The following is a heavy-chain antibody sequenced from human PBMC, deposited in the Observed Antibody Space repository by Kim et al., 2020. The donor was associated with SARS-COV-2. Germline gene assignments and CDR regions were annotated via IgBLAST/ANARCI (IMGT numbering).Heavy chain of an antibody. V-gene: IGHV3-7*03. CDR1: GFTFGIHW. CDR3: ARAGSHLTNFDN. D-gene: IGHD1-1*01. CDR2: INPDGRQT. J-gene: IGHJ4*02. Sequence: GGSLRLSCAASGFTFGIHWMTWVRQAPGKGLEWMASINPDGRQTYFVDSVKGRFSTSRDNVKRSLFLQMNSLRPEDTAVYFCARAGSHLTNFDNWCQGSLVTVSS.